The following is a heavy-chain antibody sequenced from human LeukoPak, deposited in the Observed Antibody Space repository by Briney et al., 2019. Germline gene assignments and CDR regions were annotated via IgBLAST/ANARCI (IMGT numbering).Heavy chain of an antibody. CDR2: ISSGGGHI. J-gene: IGHJ6*03. CDR3: ARDGGSSGTGAYYMDV. V-gene: IGHV3-21*01. Sequence: GGSLRLSCAASRFIFSVYSMNWVRQAPGKGLEWVSSISSGGGHIYYADSVTGRFTISRDNAKNSLYLQMNSLRAEGTAVYYCARDGGSSGTGAYYMDVWGKGTTVTVSS. D-gene: IGHD2-15*01. CDR1: RFIFSVYS.